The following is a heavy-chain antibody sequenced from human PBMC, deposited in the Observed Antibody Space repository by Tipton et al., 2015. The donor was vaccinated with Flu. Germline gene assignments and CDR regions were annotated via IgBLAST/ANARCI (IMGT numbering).Heavy chain of an antibody. CDR3: ARDPVLRYVDWLGARYFDY. D-gene: IGHD3-9*01. J-gene: IGHJ4*02. CDR2: INPNSGGT. Sequence: QVQLVQSGAEVKKPGASVKVSCKASGYTFTGYYMHWVRQAPGQGLEWMGWINPNSGGTNYAQKFQGRVTMTRDTSISTAYMELSRLRSDDTAVYYCARDPVLRYVDWLGARYFDYCGQGTLVTVSS. V-gene: IGHV1-2*02. CDR1: GYTFTGYY.